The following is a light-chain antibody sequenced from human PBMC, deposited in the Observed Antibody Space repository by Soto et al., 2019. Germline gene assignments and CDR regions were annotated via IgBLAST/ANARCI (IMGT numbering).Light chain of an antibody. CDR2: AAS. CDR1: QSVSSAY. Sequence: EIVLTQSTGSLSLSPGERATLSCRASQSVSSAYLAWYQHKPGQPPTLLIYAASSRVTGIPDRFSGSGSGTDFTLTISRLEPEDFAVYYCQQYGSSSTWTFGQGTKVEIK. CDR3: QQYGSSSTWT. V-gene: IGKV3-20*01. J-gene: IGKJ1*01.